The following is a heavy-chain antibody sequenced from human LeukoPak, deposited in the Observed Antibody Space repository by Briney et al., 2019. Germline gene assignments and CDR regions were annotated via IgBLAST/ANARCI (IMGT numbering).Heavy chain of an antibody. CDR1: GGSISSGGYY. J-gene: IGHJ6*02. CDR3: ARVGLQLPSYGMDV. D-gene: IGHD2-2*01. V-gene: IGHV4-31*03. CDR2: IYYSGST. Sequence: SETLSLTCTVSGGSISSGGYYWSWIRQHPGKGLEWIGYIYYSGSTYYNPSLKSRVTISVDTSKNQFSLKLSSVTAADTAVYYCARVGLQLPSYGMDVWGQVTTVTVSS.